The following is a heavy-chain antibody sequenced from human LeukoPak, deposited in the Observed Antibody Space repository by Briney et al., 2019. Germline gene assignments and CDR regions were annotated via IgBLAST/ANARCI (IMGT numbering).Heavy chain of an antibody. V-gene: IGHV3-30*02. CDR1: GFTFTTYG. Sequence: GGSLRLSCAASGFTFTTYGIHWGRQAPGKGLEWVAFIRYDGTNKWYADSVKGRFTISRDNSKNMLYLQMNSLRAEDTAVYHCAKDREYGDYPSAYYYYMDVWGKGTTVTVSS. CDR2: IRYDGTNK. J-gene: IGHJ6*03. D-gene: IGHD4-17*01. CDR3: AKDREYGDYPSAYYYYMDV.